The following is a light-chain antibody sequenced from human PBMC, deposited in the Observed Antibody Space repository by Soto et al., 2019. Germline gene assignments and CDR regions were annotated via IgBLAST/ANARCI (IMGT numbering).Light chain of an antibody. Sequence: QSVLTQPRSVSGSPGQSVTISCTGTSSDVGGYNFVSWYQQYPGKAPKLIIYDVSKRPSGVPDRFSGSKSGNTASLTISGLQAEDEADFYFCSYAGTYTLWVFGGGTKLTVL. CDR3: CSYAGTYTLWV. V-gene: IGLV2-11*01. CDR1: SSDVGGYNF. CDR2: DVS. J-gene: IGLJ3*02.